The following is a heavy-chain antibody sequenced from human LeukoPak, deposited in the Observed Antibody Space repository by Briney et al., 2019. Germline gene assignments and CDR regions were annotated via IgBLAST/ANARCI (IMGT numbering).Heavy chain of an antibody. V-gene: IGHV3-7*01. CDR3: ASGRHDFLH. Sequence: PGGSLRLSCAASGFAFSTYWMTWVRQAPGKRLEWVANINLDGSEEHYVDSSLKGRFTISRDNAKNSLYLQMNSLRVEDTAVYYCASGRHDFLHWGQGTLVTVSS. CDR2: INLDGSEE. J-gene: IGHJ4*02. D-gene: IGHD3/OR15-3a*01. CDR1: GFAFSTYW.